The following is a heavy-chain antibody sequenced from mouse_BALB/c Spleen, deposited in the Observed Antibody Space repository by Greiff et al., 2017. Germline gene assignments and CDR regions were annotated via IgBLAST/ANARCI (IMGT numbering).Heavy chain of an antibody. CDR2: ISYSGST. CDR1: GYSITSDYA. J-gene: IGHJ4*01. Sequence: EVQLQQSGPGLVKPSQSLSLTCTVTGYSITSDYAWNWIRQFPGNKLEWMGYISYSGSTSYNPSLKSRISITRDTSKNQFFLQLNSVTTEDTATYSCARDTTVVAPYAMDYWGQGTSVTVSS. V-gene: IGHV3-2*02. D-gene: IGHD1-1*01. CDR3: ARDTTVVAPYAMDY.